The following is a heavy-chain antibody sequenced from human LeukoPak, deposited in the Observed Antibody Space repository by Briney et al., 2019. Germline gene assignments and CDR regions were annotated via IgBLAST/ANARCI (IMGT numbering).Heavy chain of an antibody. CDR3: ARNGGNSDVDD. CDR1: GGSITGSNW. D-gene: IGHD4-23*01. Sequence: SGTLSLTCAVSGGSITGSNWWTWVRQPPGMGREWIGEIFHSGSTNYDLSLKSRVTISLDKSKNQFSLILSSVTAADTAVYYCARNGGNSDVDDWGQGTLVTVSS. CDR2: IFHSGST. J-gene: IGHJ4*02. V-gene: IGHV4-4*02.